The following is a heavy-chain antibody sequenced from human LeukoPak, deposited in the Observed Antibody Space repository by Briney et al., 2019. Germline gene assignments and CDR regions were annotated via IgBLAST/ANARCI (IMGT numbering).Heavy chain of an antibody. J-gene: IGHJ6*04. Sequence: SVKVSCKASGGTFSSYAISWVRQAPGQGLEWMGMIIPIFGAANYAQKFQGRVTITADESTSTAHMELSSLRSEDTAVYYCARHYYGSGSILYYGMDVWGKGTTVTVSS. CDR3: ARHYYGSGSILYYGMDV. CDR2: IIPIFGAA. D-gene: IGHD3-10*01. V-gene: IGHV1-69*13. CDR1: GGTFSSYA.